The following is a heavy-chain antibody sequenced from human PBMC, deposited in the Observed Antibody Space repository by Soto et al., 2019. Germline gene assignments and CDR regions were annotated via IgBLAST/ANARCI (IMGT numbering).Heavy chain of an antibody. D-gene: IGHD6-19*01. J-gene: IGHJ4*01. CDR2: ISGTGTNT. Sequence: EVQLLESGGGLVQPGGSLRLSCVASGFTFSSYAMSWVRQAPGRGLEWVSGISGTGTNTYYADSVKGWFTISRDNSKKTRYLQMNSLRAEDTAVYFCAKEQIAVAGSTFDFWGHGTRVTVSP. CDR3: AKEQIAVAGSTFDF. V-gene: IGHV3-23*01. CDR1: GFTFSSYA.